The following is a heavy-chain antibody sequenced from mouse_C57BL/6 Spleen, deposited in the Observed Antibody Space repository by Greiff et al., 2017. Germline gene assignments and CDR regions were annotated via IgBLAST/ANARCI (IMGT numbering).Heavy chain of an antibody. Sequence: QVQLQQSGPELVKPGASVKISCKASGYAFSSSWMNWVKQRPGKGLEWIGRIYPGDGDTNYNGKFKGKATLTADKSSSTAYMQLSSLTSEDSAVYICARGDSSGYARYYWGQGTTLTVSS. CDR2: IYPGDGDT. CDR1: GYAFSSSW. CDR3: ARGDSSGYARYY. J-gene: IGHJ2*01. V-gene: IGHV1-82*01. D-gene: IGHD3-2*02.